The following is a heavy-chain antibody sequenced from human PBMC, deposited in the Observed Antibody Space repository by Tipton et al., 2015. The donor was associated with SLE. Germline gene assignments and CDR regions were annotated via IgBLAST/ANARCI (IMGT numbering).Heavy chain of an antibody. CDR3: ARDNGGDAFDI. Sequence: SLRLSCAASGFTFSSYGMHWVRQAPGKGLEWVAVISYDGSNKYYADSVKGRFTISRDNSKNTLYLQMNSLRAEDTAVFYCARDNGGDAFDIWGQGTMVTVSS. D-gene: IGHD2-8*01. CDR2: ISYDGSNK. J-gene: IGHJ3*02. V-gene: IGHV3-30*03. CDR1: GFTFSSYG.